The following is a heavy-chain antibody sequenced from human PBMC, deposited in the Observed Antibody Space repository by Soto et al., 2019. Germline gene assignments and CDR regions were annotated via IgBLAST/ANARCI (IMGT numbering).Heavy chain of an antibody. CDR1: GYTFTSYA. D-gene: IGHD6-19*01. J-gene: IGHJ4*02. Sequence: QVQLVQSGAEEKKPGASVKVSCKASGYTFTSYAMHWVRQAPGQRLEWMGWINAGNGNTKYSQKLQGRVTITRDTSASTGYMELSSLRSEDTAVYYSARVSGWYFLDYWGQGPLVTVSS. V-gene: IGHV1-3*05. CDR3: ARVSGWYFLDY. CDR2: INAGNGNT.